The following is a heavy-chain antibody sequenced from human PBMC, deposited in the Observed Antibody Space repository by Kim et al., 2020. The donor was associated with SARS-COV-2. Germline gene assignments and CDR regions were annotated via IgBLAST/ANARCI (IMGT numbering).Heavy chain of an antibody. V-gene: IGHV1-46*01. CDR2: INPSGGIT. CDR3: ARLDY. Sequence: ASVKVSCKASGYTFTDYYLHWVRQAPGQGLEWMGMINPSGGITSSALKFQGRISMTRDTSTGTVYMELTSLRFEDTAIYYCARLDYWGQGTLVTVSS. CDR1: GYTFTDYY. J-gene: IGHJ4*02.